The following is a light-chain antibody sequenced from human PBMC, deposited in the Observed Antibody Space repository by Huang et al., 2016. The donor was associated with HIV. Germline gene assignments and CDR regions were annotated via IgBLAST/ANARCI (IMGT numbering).Light chain of an antibody. CDR1: QSVNTTF. V-gene: IGKV3-20*01. CDR2: GAS. CDR3: HQYGDSRGT. J-gene: IGKJ1*01. Sequence: EIVLTQSPGTLSLSPGERATLSCRARQSVNTTFFAWYQQKPGQAPRLLIHGASSRATGVPDRFSGSGAGTDFTLTISRLEPEDCAVYYCHQYGDSRGTFGQGTKVEIK.